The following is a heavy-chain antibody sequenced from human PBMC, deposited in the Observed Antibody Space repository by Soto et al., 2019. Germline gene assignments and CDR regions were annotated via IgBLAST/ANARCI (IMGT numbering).Heavy chain of an antibody. CDR1: VFTFSSHA. D-gene: IGHD2-2*01. J-gene: IGHJ6*02. CDR3: ARAIVVVPAAIWGLDYYYGMDV. Sequence: LRLSCAASVFTFSSHAMSWVRQAPGKGLEWVSSISSSSSYIYYADSVKGRFTISRDNAKNSLYLQMNSLRAEDTAVYYCARAIVVVPAAIWGLDYYYGMDVWGQGTTVTVSS. CDR2: ISSSSSYI. V-gene: IGHV3-21*01.